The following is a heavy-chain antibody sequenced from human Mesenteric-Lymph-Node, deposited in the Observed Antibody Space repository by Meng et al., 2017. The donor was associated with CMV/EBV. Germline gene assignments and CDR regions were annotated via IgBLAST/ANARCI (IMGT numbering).Heavy chain of an antibody. J-gene: IGHJ4*02. Sequence: CAASGFSFRSFAMYWVRQTPGKGLEWVAVISYDGRNKYYADSVKGRFTISRDTSKNTLYLEMNSLRAEDTAVYYCVRDILTAAGPLDSWGQGTLVTVSS. CDR2: ISYDGRNK. D-gene: IGHD6-13*01. CDR3: VRDILTAAGPLDS. CDR1: GFSFRSFA. V-gene: IGHV3-30*04.